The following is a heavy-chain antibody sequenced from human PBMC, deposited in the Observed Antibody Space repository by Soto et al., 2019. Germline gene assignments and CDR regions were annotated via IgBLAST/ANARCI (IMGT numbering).Heavy chain of an antibody. V-gene: IGHV4-4*02. CDR3: ARGRLDIVLVPAAEYYYYYGMDV. D-gene: IGHD2-2*03. Sequence: QVQLQESGPGLVKPSGTLSLTCAVSGGSISSSNWWSWVRQPPGKGLEWIGEIYHSGSTNYNPSLKSRVTISVDKFKNQFSLKLSSVTAADTAVYYCARGRLDIVLVPAAEYYYYYGMDVWGQGTTVTVSS. CDR2: IYHSGST. J-gene: IGHJ6*02. CDR1: GGSISSSNW.